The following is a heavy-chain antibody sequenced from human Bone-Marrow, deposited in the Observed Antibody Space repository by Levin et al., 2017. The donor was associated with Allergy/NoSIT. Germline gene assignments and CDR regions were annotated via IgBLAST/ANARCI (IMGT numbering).Heavy chain of an antibody. CDR3: ARDRTYGGNPVYYFDY. CDR2: INPNSGGT. V-gene: IGHV1-2*02. J-gene: IGHJ4*02. CDR1: GYTFTGYY. D-gene: IGHD4-23*01. Sequence: GGSLRLSCKASGYTFTGYYMHWVRQAPGQGLEWMGWINPNSGGTNYAQKFQGRVTMTRDTSISTAYMELSRLRSDDTAVYYCARDRTYGGNPVYYFDYWGQGTLVTVSS.